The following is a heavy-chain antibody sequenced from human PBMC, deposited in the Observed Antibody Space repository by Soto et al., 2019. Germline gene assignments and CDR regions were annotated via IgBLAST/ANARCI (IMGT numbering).Heavy chain of an antibody. J-gene: IGHJ2*01. CDR1: GFTFSSYW. V-gene: IGHV3-74*01. CDR3: ARGGSLNWYFDL. Sequence: GSLRLSCAASGFTFSSYWKHWVRQAPGKGLVWVSRINSDGSSTSYADSVKGRFTISRDNAKNTLYLQMNSLRAEDTAVYYCARGGSLNWYFDLWGRGTLVTVSS. D-gene: IGHD1-26*01. CDR2: INSDGSST.